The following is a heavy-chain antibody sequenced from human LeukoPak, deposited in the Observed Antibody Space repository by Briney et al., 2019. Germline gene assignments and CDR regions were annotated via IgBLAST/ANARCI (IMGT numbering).Heavy chain of an antibody. CDR1: GYTFTGYY. J-gene: IGHJ3*02. Sequence: ASVKVSCKASGYTFTGYYMHWVRQAPGQGLEWMGWINPSGGSTSYAQKFQGRVTMTRDMPTSTVYMELSSLRSEDTAVYYCARDLGEATRAFDIWGQGTMVTVSS. CDR2: INPSGGST. V-gene: IGHV1-46*01. CDR3: ARDLGEATRAFDI. D-gene: IGHD5-12*01.